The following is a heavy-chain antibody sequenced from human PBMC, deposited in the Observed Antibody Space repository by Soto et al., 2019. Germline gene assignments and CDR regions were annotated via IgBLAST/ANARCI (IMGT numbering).Heavy chain of an antibody. Sequence: GGSLRLSCSPSGFTFGDYAMNWFRQAPGKGLEWVGFIKSKAFGGTPEYAASVKGRFTISRDDSKSIAYLQMNGLKTDDTAVYYCTRDHCGRGFNSGAFDSWGQGTLVTVSS. J-gene: IGHJ4*02. CDR3: TRDHCGRGFNSGAFDS. CDR1: GFTFGDYA. CDR2: IKSKAFGGTP. V-gene: IGHV3-49*03. D-gene: IGHD5-18*01.